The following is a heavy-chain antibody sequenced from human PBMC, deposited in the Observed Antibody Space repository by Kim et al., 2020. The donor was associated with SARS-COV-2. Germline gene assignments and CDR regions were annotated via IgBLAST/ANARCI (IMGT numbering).Heavy chain of an antibody. CDR3: ARGNPRQIAAAGPFDH. V-gene: IGHV3-48*02. CDR2: ISSSSSTI. J-gene: IGHJ4*01. Sequence: GGSLRLSCAASGFTFSSYSMNWVRQAPGKLLEWVSYISSSSSTIYYADSVKGRFTISRDNAKNSLYLHMNCLRDEDTAVYYCARGNPRQIAAAGPFDHWG. CDR1: GFTFSSYS. D-gene: IGHD6-13*01.